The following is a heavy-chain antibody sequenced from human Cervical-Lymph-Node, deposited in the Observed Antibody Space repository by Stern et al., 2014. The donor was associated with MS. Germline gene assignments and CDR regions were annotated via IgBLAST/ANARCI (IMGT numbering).Heavy chain of an antibody. CDR2: DYYSGST. J-gene: IGHJ5*02. Sequence: QVQLVESGPGLVKPSETLSLICTVSGGSISSYYWSWIRQPPGKGLEWIGYDYYSGSTNYNPSLKSRVTISVDTSKNQFSLKLTSVTAADTAMYYCARLRVITASFDPWGQGTLVTVSS. D-gene: IGHD4-11*01. CDR1: GGSISSYY. CDR3: ARLRVITASFDP. V-gene: IGHV4-59*01.